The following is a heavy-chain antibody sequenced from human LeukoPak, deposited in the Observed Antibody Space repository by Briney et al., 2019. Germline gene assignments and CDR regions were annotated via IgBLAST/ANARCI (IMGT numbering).Heavy chain of an antibody. J-gene: IGHJ5*02. Sequence: SETLSLTCTVSSGSISSYYWSWIRQPPGKGLEWIGYIYTSGSTNYNPSLKSRVTISVDTSKNQFSLKLSSVTAADTAVYYCARLQHAYSSSWYAGNWFDPWGQGTLVTVSS. V-gene: IGHV4-4*09. D-gene: IGHD6-13*01. CDR3: ARLQHAYSSSWYAGNWFDP. CDR2: IYTSGST. CDR1: SGSISSYY.